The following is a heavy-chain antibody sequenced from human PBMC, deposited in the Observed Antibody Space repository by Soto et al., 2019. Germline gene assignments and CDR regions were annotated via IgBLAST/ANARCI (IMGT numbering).Heavy chain of an antibody. V-gene: IGHV1-69*13. J-gene: IGHJ4*02. CDR3: ARDLTRLHHLLFFDY. CDR2: IIPIFGTA. Sequence: SVKVSCKASGGTFSSYAISWVRQAPGQGLEWMGGIIPIFGTANYAQKFQGRVTITADESTSTAYMELSSLRSEDTAVYYCARDLTRLHHLLFFDYWGQGTLVTVSS. D-gene: IGHD2-2*01. CDR1: GGTFSSYA.